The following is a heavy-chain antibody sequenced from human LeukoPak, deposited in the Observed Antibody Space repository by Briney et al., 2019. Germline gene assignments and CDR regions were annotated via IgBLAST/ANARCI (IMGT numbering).Heavy chain of an antibody. CDR1: GYTFTSYY. J-gene: IGHJ4*02. V-gene: IGHV1-46*01. CDR3: ARDGSHYGDSDY. D-gene: IGHD4-17*01. Sequence: ASVKVSCKASGYTFTSYYMHWVRQAPGQGLEWMGIINPSGGSTSYAQKFQGRVTMTRDTSTSTVYMELSSLRSEDTAMYYCARDGSHYGDSDYWGQGTLVTVSS. CDR2: INPSGGST.